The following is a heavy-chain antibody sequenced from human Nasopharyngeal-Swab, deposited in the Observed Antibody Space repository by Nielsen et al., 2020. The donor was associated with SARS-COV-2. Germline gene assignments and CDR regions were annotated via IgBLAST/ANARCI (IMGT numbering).Heavy chain of an antibody. V-gene: IGHV4-34*01. D-gene: IGHD2-15*01. Sequence: WIRQPPGKGLEWIGEINHSGSTNYNPSLKSRVTISVDTSKNQFSLKLSSVTAADTAVHYCAREALLGYCSGGSCYRTWFDPWGQGTLVTVSS. J-gene: IGHJ5*02. CDR3: AREALLGYCSGGSCYRTWFDP. CDR2: INHSGST.